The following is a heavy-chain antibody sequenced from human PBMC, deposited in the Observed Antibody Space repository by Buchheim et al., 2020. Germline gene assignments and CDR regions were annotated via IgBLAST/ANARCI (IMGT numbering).Heavy chain of an antibody. Sequence: EVQLVESGGGLVQPGGSLRLSCAASGFTFSRYGMSWVRQAPGKGLEWVSYISSSISTIFYADSVKGRFTISRDNAKNSLYLQMNSLRDEDTSVYYCARALTYSSSSRTFDYWGQGTL. J-gene: IGHJ4*02. V-gene: IGHV3-48*02. CDR1: GFTFSRYG. CDR3: ARALTYSSSSRTFDY. D-gene: IGHD6-13*01. CDR2: ISSSISTI.